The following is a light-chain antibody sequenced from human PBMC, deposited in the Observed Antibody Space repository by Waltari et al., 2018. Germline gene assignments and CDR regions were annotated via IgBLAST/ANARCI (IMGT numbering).Light chain of an antibody. CDR1: NSDVGGYDY. CDR2: DVT. Sequence: QSALTQPASVSGSPGQSINISCSGNNSDVGGYDYVSWYQHHPGKAPKLIIYDVTKGPSGVSNRFSGSKSGNTASLTSSGLQAEYEADYYCSSYAGGNNLLFGGGTKVTVL. CDR3: SSYAGGNNLL. V-gene: IGLV2-23*02. J-gene: IGLJ2*01.